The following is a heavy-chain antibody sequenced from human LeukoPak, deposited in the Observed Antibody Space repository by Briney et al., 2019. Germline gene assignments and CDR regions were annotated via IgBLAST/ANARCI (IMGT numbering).Heavy chain of an antibody. D-gene: IGHD4-23*01. Sequence: GASVKVSCKASGYTFTRYGISWVRQAPGQGLECRGWISAYNGKTNYPQKLQGRVTMTTDTSTSTAYMELSSLRSDDTAVYYCAREYTHYGGFDYWGQGTLVTVSS. V-gene: IGHV1-18*04. J-gene: IGHJ4*02. CDR2: ISAYNGKT. CDR1: GYTFTRYG. CDR3: AREYTHYGGFDY.